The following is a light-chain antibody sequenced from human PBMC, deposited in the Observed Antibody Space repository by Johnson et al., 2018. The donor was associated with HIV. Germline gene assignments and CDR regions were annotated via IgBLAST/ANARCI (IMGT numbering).Light chain of an antibody. CDR1: SSNIGNNY. Sequence: QPVLTQPPSVSAAPGQKVTISCSGSSSNIGNNYVSWYQQFPGTAPKLLIYENNKRPSGIPDRFSGSKSGTSTTLGITGLQTGDEADYYCGTWDGSLRTGFFGTGTKVTVL. V-gene: IGLV1-51*02. CDR3: GTWDGSLRTGF. J-gene: IGLJ1*01. CDR2: ENN.